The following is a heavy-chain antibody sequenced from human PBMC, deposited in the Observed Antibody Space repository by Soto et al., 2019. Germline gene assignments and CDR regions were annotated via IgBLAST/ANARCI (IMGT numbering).Heavy chain of an antibody. Sequence: EEQLVESGGGLVQPGGSLRLSCAPSGFTFRSSWMNWVRQAPGRGLEWVANIHPDGTATYYVDSVKGRFTISRDNAANSLYVQMTSLTVEDTASYYCARVSLLPVASYWGQGTLVTVS. J-gene: IGHJ4*02. CDR1: GFTFRSSW. D-gene: IGHD5-12*01. CDR2: IHPDGTAT. CDR3: ARVSLLPVASY. V-gene: IGHV3-7*01.